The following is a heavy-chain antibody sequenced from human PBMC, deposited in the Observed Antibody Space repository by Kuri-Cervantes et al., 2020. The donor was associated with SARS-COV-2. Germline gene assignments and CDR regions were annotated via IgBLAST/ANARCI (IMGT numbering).Heavy chain of an antibody. CDR2: INPSGGST. CDR1: GYTFTGYY. CDR3: ARGGPEVVPAAIGYYYYYYYMDV. V-gene: IGHV1-46*01. Sequence: ASVKVSCKASGYTFTGYYMHWVRQAPGQGLEWMGIINPSGGSTSYAQKFQGRVTMTTDTSTSTAYMELRSLRSDDTAVYYCARGGPEVVPAAIGYYYYYYYMDVWGKGTTVTVSS. D-gene: IGHD2-2*01. J-gene: IGHJ6*03.